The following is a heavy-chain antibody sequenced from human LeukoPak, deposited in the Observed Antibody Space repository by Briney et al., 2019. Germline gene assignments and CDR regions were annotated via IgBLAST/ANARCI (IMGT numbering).Heavy chain of an antibody. J-gene: IGHJ4*02. D-gene: IGHD6-13*01. CDR1: GYSFTGYY. Sequence: ASVKVSCKASGYSFTGYYIHWVRQAPGQGLEWMGWINPNSGGTTYAQQFQGRVTMTRDTSISTVYMEQTRLGSDDTAVYYCARGSGSSSWEFDYWGQGTLVTVSS. CDR2: INPNSGGT. CDR3: ARGSGSSSWEFDY. V-gene: IGHV1-2*02.